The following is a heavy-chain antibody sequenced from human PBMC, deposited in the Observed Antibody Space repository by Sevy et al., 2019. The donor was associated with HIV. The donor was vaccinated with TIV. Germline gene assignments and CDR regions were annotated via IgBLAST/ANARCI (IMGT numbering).Heavy chain of an antibody. J-gene: IGHJ4*02. D-gene: IGHD3-10*01. CDR3: ARGGGYYISGSL. CDR1: GGSISNSY. Sequence: SETLSLTCTVSGGSISNSYWSWIGQPPGKGLEWIGYIYYSGSTNYNPSLKSRVTMSIDTSKNQFSLNLSSVTAADTAVYYCARGGGYYISGSLWGQGTLVTVSS. V-gene: IGHV4-59*01. CDR2: IYYSGST.